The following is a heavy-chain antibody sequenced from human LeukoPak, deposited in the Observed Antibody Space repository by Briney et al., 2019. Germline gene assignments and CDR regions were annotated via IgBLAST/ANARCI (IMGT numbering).Heavy chain of an antibody. CDR3: ARAAVTTSRYFQH. CDR2: IYNSGHT. CDR1: GGSISNYY. J-gene: IGHJ1*01. D-gene: IGHD4-17*01. V-gene: IGHV4-59*01. Sequence: PSETLSLTCTVSGGSISNYYWSWIRQPPGKGLEWIGYIYNSGHTNYNPSLKSRVTISEDTSKNQLSLKLSSVTAADTAVYYCARAAVTTSRYFQHWGQGTLVTVSS.